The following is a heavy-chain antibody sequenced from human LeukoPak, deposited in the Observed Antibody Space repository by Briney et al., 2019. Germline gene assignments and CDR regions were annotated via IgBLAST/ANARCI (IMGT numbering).Heavy chain of an antibody. CDR1: GGSIGSGYY. Sequence: SETLSLTCTVSGGSIGSGYYWAWIRQPPGKGLEWIGSIHYGGTTHYNPSLQSRVTVSADTSKNQFALDLRSVTAADTAVYYCTRDIGDFVSDFWGQGTLVTVSS. J-gene: IGHJ4*02. CDR3: TRDIGDFVSDF. CDR2: IHYGGTT. V-gene: IGHV4-39*02. D-gene: IGHD2-21*02.